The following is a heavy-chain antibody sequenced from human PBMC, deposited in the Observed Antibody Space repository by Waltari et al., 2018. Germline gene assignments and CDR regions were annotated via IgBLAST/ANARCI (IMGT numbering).Heavy chain of an antibody. Sequence: EVQLLESGGGLVHPGGSLILSCAASGFTFSSYAMSWVRQAPGKGLEWVSAISGSGGSTYYADSVKGRFTISRDNSKNTLYLQMNSLRAEDTAVYYCAKDTYYYGSGHFDYWGQGTLVTVSS. V-gene: IGHV3-23*01. CDR2: ISGSGGST. CDR1: GFTFSSYA. CDR3: AKDTYYYGSGHFDY. J-gene: IGHJ4*02. D-gene: IGHD3-10*01.